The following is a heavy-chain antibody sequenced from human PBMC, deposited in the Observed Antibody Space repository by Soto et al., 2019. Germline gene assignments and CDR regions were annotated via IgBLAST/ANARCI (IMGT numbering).Heavy chain of an antibody. CDR1: GFSLTTDGVG. Sequence: QITLKESGPTLVNPTQTLTLTCSFSGFSLTTDGVGVGWVRQPPGEALEWLALIYWDDDERYSPSLKTRLTITKDPSKNQVVLIITNMAPVDTATYYCAHSRNLITEDAQVGDFDYWGQGTLVTVSS. D-gene: IGHD3-10*01. V-gene: IGHV2-5*02. J-gene: IGHJ4*02. CDR3: AHSRNLITEDAQVGDFDY. CDR2: IYWDDDE.